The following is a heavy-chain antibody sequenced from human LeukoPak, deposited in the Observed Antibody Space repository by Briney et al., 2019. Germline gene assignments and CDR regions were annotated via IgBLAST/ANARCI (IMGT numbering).Heavy chain of an antibody. Sequence: SETLSLTCTVSGGSISSGSYYWSWIRQPAGKGLEWIGRIYTSGSTNYNPSLKSRVTISVDTSKNQFSLKLSSVTAADTAVYYCATGSHFVYYYYMDVWGKGTTVTVSS. CDR2: IYTSGST. V-gene: IGHV4-61*02. J-gene: IGHJ6*03. CDR3: ATGSHFVYYYYMDV. D-gene: IGHD3-3*02. CDR1: GGSISSGSYY.